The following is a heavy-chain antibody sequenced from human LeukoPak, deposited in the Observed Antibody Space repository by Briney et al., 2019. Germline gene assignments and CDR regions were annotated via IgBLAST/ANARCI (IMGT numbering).Heavy chain of an antibody. J-gene: IGHJ5*02. CDR1: GGSISSYY. CDR3: AKVGYDSSGYYYNWFDP. V-gene: IGHV4-59*12. D-gene: IGHD3-22*01. Sequence: PSETMSLTCTVSGGSISSYYWSWIRQPPGKGLEWIGYMSYSGSTNYNPSTNYNPSLKSRVTISVDTSKNQFSLKLSSVTAADTAVYYCAKVGYDSSGYYYNWFDPWGQGTLVTVSS. CDR2: MSYSGST.